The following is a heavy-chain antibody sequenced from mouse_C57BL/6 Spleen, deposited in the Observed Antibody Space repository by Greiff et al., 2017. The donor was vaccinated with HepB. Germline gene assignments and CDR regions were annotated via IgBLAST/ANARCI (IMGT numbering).Heavy chain of an antibody. Sequence: EVQVVESGGGLVKPGGSLKLSCAASGFTFSDYGMHWVRQAPEKWLEWVAYISSGSSTIYYADTVKGRFTISRDNAKNTLFLQMTSLRSEDTAMYYCARSGYYVGWYFDVWGTGTTVTGSS. CDR1: GFTFSDYG. J-gene: IGHJ1*03. V-gene: IGHV5-17*01. CDR3: ARSGYYVGWYFDV. CDR2: ISSGSSTI. D-gene: IGHD2-3*01.